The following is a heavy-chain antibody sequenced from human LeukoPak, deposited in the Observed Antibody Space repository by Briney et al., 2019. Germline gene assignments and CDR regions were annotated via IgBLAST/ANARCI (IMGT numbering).Heavy chain of an antibody. V-gene: IGHV3-30*02. Sequence: GGSLRLSCAASGFTFSTYGMHWVRQAPGQGLEWVAFIRDDGHNEYYADSVKGRFTISRDNSKSTLYLQMNSLRAEDTAVYYCAKGQGTIVVVASPDYWGHGTLVTVSS. CDR1: GFTFSTYG. CDR2: IRDDGHNE. J-gene: IGHJ4*01. D-gene: IGHD2-2*01. CDR3: AKGQGTIVVVASPDY.